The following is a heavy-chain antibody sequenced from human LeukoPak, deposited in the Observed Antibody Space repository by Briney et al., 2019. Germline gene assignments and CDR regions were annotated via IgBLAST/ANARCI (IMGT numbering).Heavy chain of an antibody. Sequence: GGSLRLSCAASGFTFSSYAMSWVRQAPGKGLEWVSAISGSGGSTYYADSVKGRFTISRDNSKNTLYLQMNSLRAEDTAVYYCAKEPPIAAAGFYYFDYWGQGTLVTVSS. V-gene: IGHV3-23*01. CDR1: GFTFSSYA. J-gene: IGHJ4*02. CDR2: ISGSGGST. D-gene: IGHD6-13*01. CDR3: AKEPPIAAAGFYYFDY.